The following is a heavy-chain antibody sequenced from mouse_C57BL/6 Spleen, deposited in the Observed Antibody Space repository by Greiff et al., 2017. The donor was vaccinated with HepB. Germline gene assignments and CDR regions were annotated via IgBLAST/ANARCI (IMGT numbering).Heavy chain of an antibody. D-gene: IGHD2-4*01. V-gene: IGHV3-6*01. CDR1: GYSITSGYY. J-gene: IGHJ3*01. Sequence: ESGPGLVKPSQSLSLTCSVTGYSITSGYYWNWIRQFPGNKLEWMGYISYDGSNNYNPSLKNRISITRDTSKNQFFLKLNSVTTEDTATYYCARHYYDSPWFAYWGQGTLVTVSA. CDR2: ISYDGSN. CDR3: ARHYYDSPWFAY.